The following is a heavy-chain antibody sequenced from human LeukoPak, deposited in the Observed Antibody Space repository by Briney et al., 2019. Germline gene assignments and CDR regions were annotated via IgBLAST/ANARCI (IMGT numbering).Heavy chain of an antibody. CDR2: ISNDGSKK. V-gene: IGHV3-30*18. J-gene: IGHJ4*02. CDR3: AKDRYSYAFEYSDS. CDR1: GFTFSTYV. Sequence: GGSLRLSCAASGFTFSTYVMVWVRQAPGKGLDWVAVISNDGSKKYYADSVKGRFTISRDNSKNTLPLQVSSLRTEDTAVYYCAKDRYSYAFEYSDSWGQGTLVTVSS. D-gene: IGHD5-18*01.